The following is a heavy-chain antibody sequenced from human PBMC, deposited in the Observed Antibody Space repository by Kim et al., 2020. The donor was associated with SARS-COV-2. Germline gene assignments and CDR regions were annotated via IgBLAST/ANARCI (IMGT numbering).Heavy chain of an antibody. CDR1: GFTFSSYA. CDR2: ISGSGGST. D-gene: IGHD2-21*02. CDR3: AKVDPPAYCGGDCYSPTQGQ. V-gene: IGHV3-23*01. J-gene: IGHJ4*02. Sequence: GGSLRLSCAASGFTFSSYAMSWVRQAPGKGLEWVSAISGSGGSTYYADSVKGRFTISRDNSKNTLYLQMNSLRAEDTAVYYCAKVDPPAYCGGDCYSPTQGQWGQRTLVTVSS.